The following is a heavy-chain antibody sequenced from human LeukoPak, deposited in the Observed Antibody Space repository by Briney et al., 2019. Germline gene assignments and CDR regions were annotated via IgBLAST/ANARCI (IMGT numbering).Heavy chain of an antibody. Sequence: GGSLRLSCAASGFTFSSYGMHWVRQAPGKGLEWVANIKQDGSEKYYVDSVKGRFTISRDNAKNSLYLQMNSLRAEDTAVYYCARAGLSRSPVLYYFDYWGQGTLVTVSS. D-gene: IGHD1-26*01. CDR3: ARAGLSRSPVLYYFDY. J-gene: IGHJ4*02. V-gene: IGHV3-7*01. CDR1: GFTFSSYG. CDR2: IKQDGSEK.